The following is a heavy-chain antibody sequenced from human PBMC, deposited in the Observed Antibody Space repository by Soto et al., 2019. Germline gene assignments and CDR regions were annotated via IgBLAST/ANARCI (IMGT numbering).Heavy chain of an antibody. J-gene: IGHJ4*02. CDR3: ARFRLAVAGTFDY. CDR1: GYSFTTYY. D-gene: IGHD6-19*01. CDR2: INPSSGNT. V-gene: IGHV1-46*01. Sequence: ASVKVSCKASGYSFTTYYIQRVRRAPGHGPEWLGIINPSSGNTRYAQNFQGRVTLTTDTSTSTAYMELRSLRSDDTAVYYCARFRLAVAGTFDYWGQGTLVTVSS.